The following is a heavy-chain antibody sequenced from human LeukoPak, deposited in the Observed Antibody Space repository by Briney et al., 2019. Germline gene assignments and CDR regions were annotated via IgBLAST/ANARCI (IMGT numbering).Heavy chain of an antibody. CDR1: GYTFTSYW. D-gene: IGHD6-19*01. CDR2: IYPGDSGT. J-gene: IGHJ5*02. V-gene: IGHV5-51*01. Sequence: GESLKISCKGSGYTFTSYWIGWVRQMPGKGLEWMGIIYPGDSGTRYSTSFQGQVTISADESISTAYLQWSSLKASDTAMYYCARQEDSSGWSSPNWFDPWGQGTLVTVSS. CDR3: ARQEDSSGWSSPNWFDP.